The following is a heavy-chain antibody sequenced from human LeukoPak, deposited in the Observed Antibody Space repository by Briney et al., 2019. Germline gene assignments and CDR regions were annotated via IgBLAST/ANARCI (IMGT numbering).Heavy chain of an antibody. J-gene: IGHJ5*02. D-gene: IGHD4-23*01. CDR3: ARDNSVEDTAWWFDP. CDR1: GYIFTDYY. Sequence: ASVKVSCKASGYIFTDYYMHWVRQAPGQGLEWMGIINPSGDSTSYAQKFQGRVTMTRDMSTSTDYMELSSLRSEDTAVYYCARDNSVEDTAWWFDPWGQGTLVTVSS. CDR2: INPSGDST. V-gene: IGHV1-46*01.